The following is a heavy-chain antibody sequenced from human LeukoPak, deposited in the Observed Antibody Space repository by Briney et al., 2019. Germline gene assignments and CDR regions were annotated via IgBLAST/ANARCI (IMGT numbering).Heavy chain of an antibody. CDR1: GGSISSSDW. CDR2: IYHSGST. Sequence: SGTLSLTCAVSGGSISSSDWWSWVRQSPGKGLEWIGEIYHSGSTNYIPSLKSRVTISIDTSKNQFSLKLSSVTAADTAVYYCARVGGEAGYSSSWYPPDYWGQGTLVTVSS. J-gene: IGHJ4*02. D-gene: IGHD6-13*01. V-gene: IGHV4-4*02. CDR3: ARVGGEAGYSSSWYPPDY.